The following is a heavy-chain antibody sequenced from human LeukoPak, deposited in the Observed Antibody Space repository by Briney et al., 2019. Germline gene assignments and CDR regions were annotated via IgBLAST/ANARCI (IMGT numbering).Heavy chain of an antibody. Sequence: SETLSLACTVSGGSISSYYWNWIRQTAGKGLEWIGRLYISGSTKYSPSLKSRVTMSPDTSNNQFSLRLTSVTAADTDVYYCARDGVYCTSSTCYGAFDIWGQGTMVTVSS. CDR1: GGSISSYY. D-gene: IGHD2-2*01. V-gene: IGHV4-4*07. CDR2: LYISGST. J-gene: IGHJ3*02. CDR3: ARDGVYCTSSTCYGAFDI.